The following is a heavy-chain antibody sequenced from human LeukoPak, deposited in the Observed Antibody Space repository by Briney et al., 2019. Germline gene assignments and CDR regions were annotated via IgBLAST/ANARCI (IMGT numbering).Heavy chain of an antibody. CDR1: GFIFSSYD. J-gene: IGHJ4*02. CDR3: AKNTGGSSWYYDY. V-gene: IGHV3-23*01. Sequence: GGSLRLSCAASGFIFSSYDMSWVRQAPGKGPEWVSTIRSSGVTTYYADSVKGRFTISRDNSKNTLYLQMNSLRAEDTAVYYCAKNTGGSSWYYDYWGQGTLVTVSS. D-gene: IGHD6-13*01. CDR2: IRSSGVTT.